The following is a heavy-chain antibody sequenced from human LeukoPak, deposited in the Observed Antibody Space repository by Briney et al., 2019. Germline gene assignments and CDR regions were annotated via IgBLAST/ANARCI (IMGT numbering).Heavy chain of an antibody. CDR2: INSDGSST. Sequence: GGSLRLSCAASGFTFSSYWMHWVRQAPGKGLVWVSRINSDGSSTSYADSVKGRFTISRDNAKNTLYLQMNSLRAEDTAVYYCSNLGGAVAGLGNYWGQGTLVTVSS. V-gene: IGHV3-74*01. CDR3: SNLGGAVAGLGNY. D-gene: IGHD6-19*01. CDR1: GFTFSSYW. J-gene: IGHJ4*02.